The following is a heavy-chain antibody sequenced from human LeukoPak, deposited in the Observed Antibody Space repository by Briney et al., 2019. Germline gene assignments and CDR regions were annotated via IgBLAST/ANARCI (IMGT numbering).Heavy chain of an antibody. Sequence: SVKVSCKAAVGTFSSYSISWVRQAPGQGPEWLGRITPNLAITGYAQKFRGRVTLTADKSTSTVYMELGSLTSEDRAAYYCARDSALRCSSTSCYFDYWGQGTLVTVSS. CDR1: VGTFSSYS. V-gene: IGHV1-69*04. CDR2: ITPNLAIT. CDR3: ARDSALRCSSTSCYFDY. J-gene: IGHJ4*02. D-gene: IGHD2-2*01.